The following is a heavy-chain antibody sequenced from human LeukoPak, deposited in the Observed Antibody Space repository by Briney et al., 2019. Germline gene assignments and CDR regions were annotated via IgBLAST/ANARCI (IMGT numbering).Heavy chain of an antibody. CDR2: ISGSGGST. D-gene: IGHD3-10*01. J-gene: IGHJ5*02. CDR3: ANWGSGSYPNNWFDP. Sequence: GGSLRLSCAASGFTFSSYAMSWVRQAPGKGLECVSAISGSGGSTYYADSVKGRFTISRDNSKNTLYLQMNSLRAEDTAVYYCANWGSGSYPNNWFDPWGQGTLVTVSS. V-gene: IGHV3-23*01. CDR1: GFTFSSYA.